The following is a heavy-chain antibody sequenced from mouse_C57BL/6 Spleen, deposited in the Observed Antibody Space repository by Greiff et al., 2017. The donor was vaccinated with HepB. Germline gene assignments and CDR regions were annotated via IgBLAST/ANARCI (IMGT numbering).Heavy chain of an antibody. Sequence: EVMLVESGGGLVQPKGSLKLSCAASGFSFNTYAMNWVRQAPGKGLEWVARIRSKSNNYATYYADSVKDRFTISRDDSESMLYLQMNNLKTEDTAMYYCVRQNYGSSRYFDVWGTGTTVTVSS. CDR2: IRSKSNNYAT. CDR3: VRQNYGSSRYFDV. J-gene: IGHJ1*03. D-gene: IGHD1-1*01. CDR1: GFSFNTYA. V-gene: IGHV10-1*01.